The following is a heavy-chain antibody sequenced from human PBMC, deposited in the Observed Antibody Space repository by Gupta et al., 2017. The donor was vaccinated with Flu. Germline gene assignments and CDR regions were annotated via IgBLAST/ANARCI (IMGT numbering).Heavy chain of an antibody. Sequence: EVQLVESGGGLVQPGGSLRLSCAASGFAFSTYWMHWVRQAPGKGLVWVSRMNSDASSTTYADSVKGRFTISRDNAENTLYLQMSSLRADDTAVYYGAKDRAGDSLGWGQGTLVTVS. D-gene: IGHD3-16*01. J-gene: IGHJ4*02. CDR1: GFAFSTYW. V-gene: IGHV3-74*01. CDR2: MNSDASST. CDR3: AKDRAGDSLG.